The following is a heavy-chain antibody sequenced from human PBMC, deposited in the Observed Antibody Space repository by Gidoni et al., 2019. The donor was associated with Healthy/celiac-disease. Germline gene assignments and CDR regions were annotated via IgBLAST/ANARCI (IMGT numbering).Heavy chain of an antibody. J-gene: IGHJ5*02. Sequence: QVQPVEAGGGVVQPGRYLILSCAASGFTFSRYGMHWGRQAPGKGLEWVAVIWYDGSNKYYADSVKGRFTISRDNSKNTLYLQMNSLRAEDTAVYYCARDRSRGYDWYNWFDPWGQGTLVTVSS. CDR3: ARDRSRGYDWYNWFDP. V-gene: IGHV3-33*01. CDR1: GFTFSRYG. D-gene: IGHD5-12*01. CDR2: IWYDGSNK.